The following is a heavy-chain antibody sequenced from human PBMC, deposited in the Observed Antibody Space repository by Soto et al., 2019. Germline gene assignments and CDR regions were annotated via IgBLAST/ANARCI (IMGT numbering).Heavy chain of an antibody. V-gene: IGHV1-69*01. CDR1: GGTFSSYA. D-gene: IGHD4-17*01. Sequence: QVPLVQSGAEVKKPGSSVKVSCQASGGTFSSYAISWLRQAPGHGLEWMGGIIPIFGTANYAQKVQGRVTITADEATSTGYMELSSLSSADTAVYYCARDNDSGGNSVGYWCQGTLVTVSA. J-gene: IGHJ4*02. CDR3: ARDNDSGGNSVGY. CDR2: IIPIFGTA.